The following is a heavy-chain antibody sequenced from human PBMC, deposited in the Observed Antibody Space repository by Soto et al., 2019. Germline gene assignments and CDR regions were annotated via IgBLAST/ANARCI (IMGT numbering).Heavy chain of an antibody. CDR1: GFTFSTYA. Sequence: QVQLVESGGGVVQPGRSLRLSCAASGFTFSTYAMNWVRQAPGKGLEWVALISYDGSNKYYADSVKGRFTISRDNSKNTLYRQRNSLRGEDTAVYYCARDGNTYYYDRQDYWGQGSLVTVSS. D-gene: IGHD3-22*01. CDR3: ARDGNTYYYDRQDY. J-gene: IGHJ4*02. CDR2: ISYDGSNK. V-gene: IGHV3-30-3*01.